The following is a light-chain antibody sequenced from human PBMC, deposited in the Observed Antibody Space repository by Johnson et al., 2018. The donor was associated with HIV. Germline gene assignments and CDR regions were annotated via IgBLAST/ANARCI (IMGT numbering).Light chain of an antibody. CDR2: DNN. V-gene: IGLV1-51*01. Sequence: QSVLTQPPSVSAAPGQRVTISCSGSSSNIGNNYVSWYQQLPGTAPKLLIYDNNKRPSGIPDRFSASKSGTSATLGITGLQTGDEADYYCGTWDSSLYAYVFGTGTNVTAL. CDR1: SSNIGNNY. J-gene: IGLJ1*01. CDR3: GTWDSSLYAYV.